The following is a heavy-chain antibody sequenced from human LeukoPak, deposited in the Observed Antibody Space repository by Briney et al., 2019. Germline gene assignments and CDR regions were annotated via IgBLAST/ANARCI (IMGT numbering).Heavy chain of an antibody. Sequence: GGSLRLSCAASGFTVSSDYMSWVRQAPGKGLEWVSVIYSGGATYYADSVKDRFTLSRDNSKNTVYLQMNSLRAEDTAVYYCARFAEFYYDSSGSLIDAFDVWGQGTMVTVSS. CDR3: ARFAEFYYDSSGSLIDAFDV. CDR2: IYSGGAT. D-gene: IGHD3-22*01. J-gene: IGHJ3*01. V-gene: IGHV3-66*01. CDR1: GFTVSSDY.